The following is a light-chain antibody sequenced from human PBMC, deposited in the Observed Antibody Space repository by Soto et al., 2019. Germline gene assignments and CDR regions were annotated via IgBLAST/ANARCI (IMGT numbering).Light chain of an antibody. J-gene: IGLJ3*02. V-gene: IGLV1-40*01. Sequence: QSALTQPPSVSGAPGQRVIISCTGSSSNIGAGYDVHWYQQLPGAAPKLLIYGNNNRPLGVPDRFSGSKSGTSASLAITGLRAGDEADYYCQSYDSSLNNWVFGGGTKVTVL. CDR1: SSNIGAGYD. CDR3: QSYDSSLNNWV. CDR2: GNN.